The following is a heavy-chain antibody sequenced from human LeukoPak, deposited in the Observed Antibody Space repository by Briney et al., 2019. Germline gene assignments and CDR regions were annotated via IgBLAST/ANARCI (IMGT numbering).Heavy chain of an antibody. J-gene: IGHJ4*02. CDR3: AGLVGRYSSGLYYYYFDY. CDR2: MYLSGTT. V-gene: IGHV4-4*02. Sequence: SETLSLTCTVSGDSINSLDLWSWVRQPPGKGLEWIGEMYLSGTTHSNPSVKSRVTISIDKSKNQFFLNLSSVSAADTAVYYCAGLVGRYSSGLYYYYFDYWGQGTLVTVSS. D-gene: IGHD3-22*01. CDR1: GDSINSLDL.